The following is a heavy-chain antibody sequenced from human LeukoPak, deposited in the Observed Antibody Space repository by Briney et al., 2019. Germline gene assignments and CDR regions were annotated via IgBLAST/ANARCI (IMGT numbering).Heavy chain of an antibody. CDR3: ARGEDTAMVN. Sequence: ASVKVSCKASGGTFSSYAISWVRQATGQGLEWMGWMNPNSGNTGYAQKFQGRVTVTRNTSISTAYMELSSLRSEDTAVYYCARGEDTAMVNWGQGTLVTVSS. D-gene: IGHD5-18*01. CDR1: GGTFSSYA. J-gene: IGHJ4*02. V-gene: IGHV1-8*02. CDR2: MNPNSGNT.